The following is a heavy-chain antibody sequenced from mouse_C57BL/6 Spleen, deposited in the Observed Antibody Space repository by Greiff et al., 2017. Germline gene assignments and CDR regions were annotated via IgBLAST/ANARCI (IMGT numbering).Heavy chain of an antibody. Sequence: EVKLQQSGPELVKPGASVKISCKASGYTFTDYYMNWVKQSHGKSLEWIGDINPNNGGTSYNQKFKGKATLTVDKSSSTAYMELRSLTSEDSAVYYCARWKLGRNYFDYWGQGTTLTVSS. CDR2: INPNNGGT. J-gene: IGHJ2*01. D-gene: IGHD4-1*01. V-gene: IGHV1-26*01. CDR3: ARWKLGRNYFDY. CDR1: GYTFTDYY.